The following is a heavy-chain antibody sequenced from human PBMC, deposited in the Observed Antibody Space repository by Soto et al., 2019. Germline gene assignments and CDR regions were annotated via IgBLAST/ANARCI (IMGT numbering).Heavy chain of an antibody. Sequence: VLLRLSGAASGCQFISHAMSWVSKSTRSGLEWVSAIPGSGTSTYYAGSVKGRFTISRDNSKNTLYLQMNSLRVEDTAVYYCAKIGSSSSVSLPLVGLDYWGQRPLGSLSS. V-gene: IGHV3-23*01. D-gene: IGHD6-6*01. J-gene: IGHJ4*01. CDR2: IPGSGTST. CDR3: AKIGSSSSVSLPLVGLDY. CDR1: GCQFISHA.